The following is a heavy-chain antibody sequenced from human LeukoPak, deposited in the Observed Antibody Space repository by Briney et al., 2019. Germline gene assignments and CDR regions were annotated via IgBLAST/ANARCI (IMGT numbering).Heavy chain of an antibody. V-gene: IGHV4-34*01. J-gene: IGHJ4*02. CDR2: IYYSGST. D-gene: IGHD3-22*01. Sequence: PSETLSLTCAVYGGSFSGYYWSWIRQPPGKGLEWIGSIYYSGSTYYNPSLKSRVTISVDTSKNQFSLKLRSVTAADTAVYYCASLAHFDGSTYYPDFWGQGTLVTVSS. CDR1: GGSFSGYY. CDR3: ASLAHFDGSTYYPDF.